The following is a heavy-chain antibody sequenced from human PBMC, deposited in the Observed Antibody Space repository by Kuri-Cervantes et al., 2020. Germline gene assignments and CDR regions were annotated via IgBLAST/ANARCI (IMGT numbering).Heavy chain of an antibody. D-gene: IGHD2-15*01. J-gene: IGHJ4*02. V-gene: IGHV4-39*07. CDR2: IYYGGST. CDR3: AREVDYFDY. Sequence: SETLSLTCTVSGGSISSSSYYWGWIRQPPGKGLEWIGSIYYGGSTYYNPSLKSRVTISVDTSKNQFSLKLSSVTAADTAVYYCAREVDYFDYWGQGTLVTVSS. CDR1: GGSISSSSYY.